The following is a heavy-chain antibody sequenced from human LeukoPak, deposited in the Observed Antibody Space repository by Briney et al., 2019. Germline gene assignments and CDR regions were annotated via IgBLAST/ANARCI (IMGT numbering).Heavy chain of an antibody. CDR1: GGSVNIDKYY. D-gene: IGHD2-2*01. CDR2: MYYTGGT. V-gene: IGHV4-39*01. Sequence: SETLSLTCSVSGGSVNIDKYYWSWIRQPPGKGLEWIGSMYYTGGTYYNPSLKSRVTISIDTSKNQFSLKLNSVTAADTAVYYCARLVRYCSTNSCYPFDFWGQGTLVTVSS. J-gene: IGHJ4*02. CDR3: ARLVRYCSTNSCYPFDF.